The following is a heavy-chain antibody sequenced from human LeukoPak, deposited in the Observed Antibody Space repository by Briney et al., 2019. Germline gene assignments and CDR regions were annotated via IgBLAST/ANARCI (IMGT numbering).Heavy chain of an antibody. Sequence: GGSLRLSCVVSGFKFKTYWMTWVRQAPGKGLEWVASIKHDARETYYVDSVKGRFTLTRDNARGSMFLQMNSLRAEDTALYYCARGHYSMEVWGQGTSVIVSS. CDR3: ARGHYSMEV. CDR2: IKHDARET. CDR1: GFKFKTYW. D-gene: IGHD2-2*02. V-gene: IGHV3-7*05. J-gene: IGHJ6*02.